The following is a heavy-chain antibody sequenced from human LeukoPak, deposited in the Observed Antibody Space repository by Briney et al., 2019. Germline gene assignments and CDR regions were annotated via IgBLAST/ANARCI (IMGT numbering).Heavy chain of an antibody. CDR2: ISSTSAYI. Sequence: GGSLRLSCAGSGFALNSYCLTWVRQAPGKGLEWVSSISSTSAYIHYADSVKGRFTISRDNVDNVVYLEMNSLGAEDTATYYCARLSPDDYFDYWGQGTLVTVSS. CDR1: GFALNSYC. CDR3: ARLSPDDYFDY. V-gene: IGHV3-21*01. D-gene: IGHD1-14*01. J-gene: IGHJ4*02.